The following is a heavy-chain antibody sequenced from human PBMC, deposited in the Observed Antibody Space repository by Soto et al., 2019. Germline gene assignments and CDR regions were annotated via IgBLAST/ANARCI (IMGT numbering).Heavy chain of an antibody. CDR1: VFTFSSYW. CDR3: AREGQLVRGFDY. Sequence: PWWSLRLSCSASVFTFSSYWMSWFRQAPGKGLEWVANIKQDGSEKYYVDSVKGRFTISRDNAKNSLYLQMNSLRAEDTAVYYCAREGQLVRGFDYWGQGTLVTVSS. V-gene: IGHV3-7*01. D-gene: IGHD6-6*01. J-gene: IGHJ4*02. CDR2: IKQDGSEK.